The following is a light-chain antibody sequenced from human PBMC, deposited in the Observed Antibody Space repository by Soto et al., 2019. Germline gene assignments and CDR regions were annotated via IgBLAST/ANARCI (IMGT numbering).Light chain of an antibody. CDR1: SSDVGGYDY. J-gene: IGLJ1*01. CDR2: DVS. V-gene: IGLV2-14*03. Sequence: QSALPQPGSVSGSPGQSITIYCTGSSSDVGGYDYVSWYQHHPGEAPKLMIHDVSNRPSGVSNRFSGSKSGNTASLTISGLQAEDEADYYCSSYTSSSTPYVFGTGTKVTVL. CDR3: SSYTSSSTPYV.